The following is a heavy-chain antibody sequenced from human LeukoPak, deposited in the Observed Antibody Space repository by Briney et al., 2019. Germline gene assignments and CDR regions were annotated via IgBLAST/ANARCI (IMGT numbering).Heavy chain of an antibody. V-gene: IGHV4-38-2*02. J-gene: IGHJ4*02. CDR2: IYHSGST. Sequence: SETLSLTCTVSGYSISSGYYWGWIRQPPGKGLEWIGSIYHSGSTYYNPSLRSRVTISVDTSKNQFSLKLSSVTAADTAVYYCARGWHYYDSSGSRHQFDYWGQGTLVTVSS. CDR3: ARGWHYYDSSGSRHQFDY. CDR1: GYSISSGYY. D-gene: IGHD3-22*01.